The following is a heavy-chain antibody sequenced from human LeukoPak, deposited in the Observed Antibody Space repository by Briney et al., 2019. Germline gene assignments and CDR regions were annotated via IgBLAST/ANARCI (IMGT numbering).Heavy chain of an antibody. J-gene: IGHJ4*02. CDR2: INPNSGGT. CDR3: ARDRYCSGGSCYRGPNDY. Sequence: ASVKVSCKTSGYTFTDYYIHWVRQAPGQGLDWMGWINPNSGGTYYARKFQGRVTMTRDTSISTAYMELRSLRSDDTAVYYCARDRYCSGGSCYRGPNDYSGQGTLVTVSS. V-gene: IGHV1-2*02. D-gene: IGHD2-15*01. CDR1: GYTFTDYY.